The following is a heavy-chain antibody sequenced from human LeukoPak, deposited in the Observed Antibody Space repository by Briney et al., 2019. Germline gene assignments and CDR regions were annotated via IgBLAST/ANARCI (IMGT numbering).Heavy chain of an antibody. CDR2: ISGSGGST. CDR3: AKSRSVTGWVNWFDP. D-gene: IGHD1-26*01. V-gene: IGHV3-23*01. CDR1: GFTFSSYA. J-gene: IGHJ5*02. Sequence: GGSLRLSCAASGFTFSSYAMSWVRQAPGKGLEWVSAISGSGGSTYYADSVKGRFTISRDNSKNTLYLQMSSLRAEDTAVYYCAKSRSVTGWVNWFDPWGQGTLVTVSS.